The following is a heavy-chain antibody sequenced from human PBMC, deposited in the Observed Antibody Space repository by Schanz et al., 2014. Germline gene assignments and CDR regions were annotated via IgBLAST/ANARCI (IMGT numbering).Heavy chain of an antibody. D-gene: IGHD7-27*01. CDR2: TSHDGSCT. CDR1: GFTFSDSW. Sequence: EQVLESGGGFVQPGGSLRLSCAASGFTFSDSWMHWVRQAPGKGLVWVSRTSHDGSCTTFADSVKGRFAISRDNAKNSLYLEMTSLRGEDTAVYYCARENLNWEAFDIWGQGTVVTVSS. J-gene: IGHJ3*02. CDR3: ARENLNWEAFDI. V-gene: IGHV3-74*01.